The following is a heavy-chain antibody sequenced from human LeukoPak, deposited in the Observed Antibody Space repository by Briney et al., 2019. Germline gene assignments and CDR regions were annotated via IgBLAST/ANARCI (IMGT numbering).Heavy chain of an antibody. CDR2: IYHSGST. D-gene: IGHD3-10*01. V-gene: IGHV4-4*02. J-gene: IGHJ2*01. Sequence: SGTLSLTCAVSGGSISSSNWWSWVRQPPGKGPEWIGEIYHSGSTNHNPSLKSRVTISVDKSKNQFSLNLNSVTAADTAVYYCARKSYSEPWYFDLWGRGTLVTVSS. CDR3: ARKSYSEPWYFDL. CDR1: GGSISSSNW.